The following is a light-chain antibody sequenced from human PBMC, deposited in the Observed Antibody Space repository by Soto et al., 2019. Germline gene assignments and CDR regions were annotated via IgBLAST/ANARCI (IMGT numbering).Light chain of an antibody. CDR3: SSDNGRSTLGV. CDR1: SSDIGAYNY. J-gene: IGLJ2*01. CDR2: DVS. V-gene: IGLV2-14*01. Sequence: QSALTQPASLSGSPGQSITISCTGTSSDIGAYNYVSWYQQHPGTAPQLIIYDVSNRPAGVSDRFSGSKARTTASLTISGLQAEDEADYYGSSDNGRSTLGVFGGGTKLTVL.